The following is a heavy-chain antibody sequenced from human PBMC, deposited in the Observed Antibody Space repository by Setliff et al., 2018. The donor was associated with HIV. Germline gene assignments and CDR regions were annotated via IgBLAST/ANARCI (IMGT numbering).Heavy chain of an antibody. J-gene: IGHJ4*02. V-gene: IGHV4-59*01. CDR1: GGSMSSYY. CDR2: IYYTGST. Sequence: PSETLSLTCTVSGGSMSSYYWSWIRQTPGKGLEWIGSIYYTGSTDYNPSLMSRVTISLDTPKNQFSLKLNSVIAADTAVYYCARNRVPSSLWGQGTLVTVSS. D-gene: IGHD3-10*01. CDR3: ARNRVPSSL.